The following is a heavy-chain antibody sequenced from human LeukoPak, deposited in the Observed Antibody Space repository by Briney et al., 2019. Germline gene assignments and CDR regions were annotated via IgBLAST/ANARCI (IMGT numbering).Heavy chain of an antibody. Sequence: SETLSLTCTVPGGSISTSTHYWSWIRQPPGKGLEWIGAIYYSGSTYYNPSLKSRVTISVDTSKNQFSLRLNSVSAADTAVYYCATLGYYNCSMDVWGQGTTVTVSS. V-gene: IGHV4-39*01. CDR2: IYYSGST. CDR1: GGSISTSTHY. J-gene: IGHJ6*02. CDR3: ATLGYYNCSMDV.